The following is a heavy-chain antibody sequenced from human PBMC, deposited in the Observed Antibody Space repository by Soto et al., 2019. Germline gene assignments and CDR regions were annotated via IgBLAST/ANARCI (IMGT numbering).Heavy chain of an antibody. J-gene: IGHJ4*02. CDR1: GFIFSSYP. CDR2: ISGSGDRA. D-gene: IGHD1-1*01. Sequence: GGSLRLSCAASGFIFSSYPMSWVRHAPGRGLQWLSTISGSGDRALYADSVRGRFTISRDSSKNTLYLQMNSLGAEDTAIYYCAKESWKNYFENWGQGXLVTVSS. V-gene: IGHV3-23*01. CDR3: AKESWKNYFEN.